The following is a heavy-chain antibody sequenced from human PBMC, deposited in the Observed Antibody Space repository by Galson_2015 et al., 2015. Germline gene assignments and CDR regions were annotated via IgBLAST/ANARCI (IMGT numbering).Heavy chain of an antibody. Sequence: SLRLSCAASGFTFSSYWMHWVRQAPGKGLVWVSRINSDGSSISYADSVKGRFTISRDNAKNTLYLQMNSLRAEDTAVYYCARDHDILTGYAYYFYGMDVWGQGTTVTVSS. D-gene: IGHD3-9*01. CDR3: ARDHDILTGYAYYFYGMDV. V-gene: IGHV3-74*01. CDR1: GFTFSSYW. J-gene: IGHJ6*02. CDR2: INSDGSSI.